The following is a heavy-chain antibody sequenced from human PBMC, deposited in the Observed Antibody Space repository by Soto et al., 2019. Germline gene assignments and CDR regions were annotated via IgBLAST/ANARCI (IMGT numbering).Heavy chain of an antibody. CDR1: GGSFSGYY. Sequence: PSETLSLTCAVYGGSFSGYYWSWIRQPPGKGLEWIGEINHSGSTNYNPSLKSRVTISVDTSKNQFSLKLSSVTAADTAVYYCARTTVPAASFAFDIWGQGTMVTVSS. CDR3: ARTTVPAASFAFDI. J-gene: IGHJ3*02. D-gene: IGHD2-2*01. V-gene: IGHV4-34*01. CDR2: INHSGST.